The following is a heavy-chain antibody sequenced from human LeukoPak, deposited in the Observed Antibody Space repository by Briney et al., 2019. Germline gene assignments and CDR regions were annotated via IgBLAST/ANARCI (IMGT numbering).Heavy chain of an antibody. D-gene: IGHD5-18*01. CDR3: ARGAPFYGYGVPRYYYYYGMDV. J-gene: IGHJ6*02. CDR1: GGSFSGYY. V-gene: IGHV4-34*01. CDR2: INHSGST. Sequence: SETLSLTCAVYGGSFSGYYWSWIRQPPGKGLEWIGGINHSGSTNYNPSLKSRVTISVDTSKNQFSPKLSSVTAADTAVYYCARGAPFYGYGVPRYYYYYGMDVWGQGTTVTVSS.